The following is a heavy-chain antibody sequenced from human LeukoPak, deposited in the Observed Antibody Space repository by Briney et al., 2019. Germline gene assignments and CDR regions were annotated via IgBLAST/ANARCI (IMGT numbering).Heavy chain of an antibody. CDR1: GFTFDDYT. V-gene: IGHV3-43*01. D-gene: IGHD6-13*01. Sequence: GGSLRLSCAASGFTFDDYTMHWVRQAPGKGLGWVSLISWDGGSTYYADSVKGRFTISRDNSKNSLYLQMNSLRTEDTALYYCAKDLHSSSWYTYYYYGMDVWGQGTTVTVSS. CDR3: AKDLHSSSWYTYYYYGMDV. J-gene: IGHJ6*02. CDR2: ISWDGGST.